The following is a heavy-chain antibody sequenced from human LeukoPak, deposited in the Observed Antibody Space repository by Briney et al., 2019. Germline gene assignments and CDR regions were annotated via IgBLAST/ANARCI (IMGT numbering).Heavy chain of an antibody. D-gene: IGHD2/OR15-2a*01. CDR1: GFTFSSYA. J-gene: IGHJ3*02. Sequence: GGSLRLSCAASGFTFSSYAMHWVRQAPGKGLEWVAVISYDGSNKYYADSVKGRFTISRDNAKNSLYLQMNSLRAEDTALYYCAQIVGVDGAAFDIWGQGTMVTVSS. CDR2: ISYDGSNK. CDR3: AQIVGVDGAAFDI. V-gene: IGHV3-30*04.